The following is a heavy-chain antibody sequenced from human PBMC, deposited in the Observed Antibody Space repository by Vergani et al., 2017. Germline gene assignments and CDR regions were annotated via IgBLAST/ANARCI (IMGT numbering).Heavy chain of an antibody. CDR3: ARDRRQWLGYYYYGMDV. CDR2: IYTSGST. Sequence: QVQLVESGPGLVKPSQTLSLTCTVSGGSISSGSYYWSWIRQPAGKGLEWIGRIYTSGSTNYNPSLKSRVTISVDTSKNQFSLKLSSVTAADTAVYYCARDRRQWLGYYYYGMDVWGQGTTVTVSS. V-gene: IGHV4-61*02. J-gene: IGHJ6*02. D-gene: IGHD6-19*01. CDR1: GGSISSGSYY.